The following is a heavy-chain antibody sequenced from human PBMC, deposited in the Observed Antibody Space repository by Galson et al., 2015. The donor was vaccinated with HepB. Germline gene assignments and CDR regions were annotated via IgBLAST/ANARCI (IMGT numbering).Heavy chain of an antibody. D-gene: IGHD3-10*01. CDR3: ARVYYGRLDV. CDR1: GFTFSSYA. V-gene: IGHV3-7*03. J-gene: IGHJ6*02. CDR2: IKQDGSEK. Sequence: SLRLSCAASGFTFSSYAMSWVRQAPGKGLEWVANIKQDGSEKYYVDSVKGRFTISRDNAKNSLYLQMNSLRAEDTAVYYCARVYYGRLDVWGQGATVTVSS.